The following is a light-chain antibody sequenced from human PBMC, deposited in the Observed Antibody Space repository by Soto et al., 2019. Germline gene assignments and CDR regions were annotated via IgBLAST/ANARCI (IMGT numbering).Light chain of an antibody. CDR3: SSLTTSFTYV. CDR2: EVS. Sequence: QSALTQPASVSGSPGQSVAISCTGTSSDVGAYNYISWYQQHPGKAPKLLLSEVSNRPSGVSDRFSGSKSGNTASLTISGLQAEEEADYYCSSLTTSFTYVFGTGTQLTVL. J-gene: IGLJ1*01. V-gene: IGLV2-14*01. CDR1: SSDVGAYNY.